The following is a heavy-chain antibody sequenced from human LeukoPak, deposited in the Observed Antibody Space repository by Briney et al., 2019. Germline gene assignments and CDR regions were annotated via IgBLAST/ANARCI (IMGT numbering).Heavy chain of an antibody. CDR3: ARGRVHIVVVTAIRDAFDI. V-gene: IGHV4-34*01. CDR2: NNHSGST. D-gene: IGHD2-21*02. CDR1: GGSFRGYY. J-gene: IGHJ3*02. Sequence: SETLPLICGVYGGSFRGYYWSWIRQPPGEGPELIGENNHSGSTNDNPSLKRRVTISVDTSKNQFSLKLSSVTAADTAVYYCARGRVHIVVVTAIRDAFDIWGQGTMVTVSS.